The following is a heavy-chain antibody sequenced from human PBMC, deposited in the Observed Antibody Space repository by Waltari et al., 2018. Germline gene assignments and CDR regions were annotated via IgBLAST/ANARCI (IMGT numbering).Heavy chain of an antibody. Sequence: EVQLVESGGGLVQPGDSLRLSCAASGFPVSNYYTHWVRQGPGKGLVWISRINNGGGSSTTYADSVKGRFTISKDNAKNTVYLQMNSLRAEDTAVYHCARGGQLALDYWGQGTLVTVSS. J-gene: IGHJ4*02. D-gene: IGHD6-6*01. CDR1: GFPVSNYY. CDR3: ARGGQLALDY. V-gene: IGHV3-74*01. CDR2: INNGGGSST.